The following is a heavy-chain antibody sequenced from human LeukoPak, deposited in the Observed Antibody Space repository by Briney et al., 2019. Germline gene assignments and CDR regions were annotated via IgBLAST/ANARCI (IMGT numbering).Heavy chain of an antibody. D-gene: IGHD3-10*01. CDR1: GASISSGSNY. CDR3: ARSDGYGLVGI. Sequence: PSETLSLTCSVSGASISSGSNYWGWVRQPPGKTMEWIVSIYFSGRNNYNPSLKSGLIIIIDTPNNHFSLTLSSVTAADTAVYYCARSDGYGLVGIWGQGTMVTVSS. J-gene: IGHJ3*02. CDR2: IYFSGRN. V-gene: IGHV4-39*07.